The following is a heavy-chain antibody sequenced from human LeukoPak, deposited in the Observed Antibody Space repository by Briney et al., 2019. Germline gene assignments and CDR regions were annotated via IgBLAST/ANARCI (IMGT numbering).Heavy chain of an antibody. V-gene: IGHV1-2*02. J-gene: IGHJ4*02. CDR1: GYTFTGYY. D-gene: IGHD3-10*01. Sequence: ASVKVSCKASGYTFTGYYMRWVRQAPGQGLEWMGWINPNSGGTNYAQKFQGRVTMTRDTSISTAYMELSSLRSEDTAVYYCARESGLWFGELSSDYWGQGTLVTVSS. CDR3: ARESGLWFGELSSDY. CDR2: INPNSGGT.